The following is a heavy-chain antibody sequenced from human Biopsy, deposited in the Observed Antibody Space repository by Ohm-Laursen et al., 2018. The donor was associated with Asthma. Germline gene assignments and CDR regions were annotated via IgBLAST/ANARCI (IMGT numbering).Heavy chain of an antibody. CDR3: ARKAGSCISRTCYSLDF. CDR1: GGTFNTYV. D-gene: IGHD2-2*01. J-gene: IGHJ4*02. V-gene: IGHV1-69*01. Sequence: SSVKVSCKSLGGTFNTYVIGWVRQAPGQGLEWLGGTNSVFGTTSYPQKFQERVTITADDSTSTVYMELSSLRSEDTAVYYCARKAGSCISRTCYSLDFWGQGTLVTVSS. CDR2: TNSVFGTT.